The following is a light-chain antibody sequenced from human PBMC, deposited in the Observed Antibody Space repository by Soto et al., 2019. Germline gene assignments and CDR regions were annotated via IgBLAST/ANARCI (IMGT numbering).Light chain of an antibody. CDR3: QQYGSSPLT. V-gene: IGKV3-20*01. J-gene: IGKJ1*01. Sequence: EIVLTQSPGTLPLSPGERATLSCRASQSVASNYLAWYQQKPGQAPRLLIYSASGRATGIPDRFSGSGSGTDFTLTISRLEPEDFAVYYCQQYGSSPLTFGQGTKVEIK. CDR2: SAS. CDR1: QSVASNY.